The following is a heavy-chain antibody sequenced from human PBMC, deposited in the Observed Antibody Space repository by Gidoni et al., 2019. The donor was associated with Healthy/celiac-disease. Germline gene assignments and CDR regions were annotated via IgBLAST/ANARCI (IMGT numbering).Heavy chain of an antibody. J-gene: IGHJ6*02. CDR3: ARVSRMTTPYYYYGMDV. V-gene: IGHV4-34*01. CDR1: GGSFSGYY. CDR2: INHSGST. D-gene: IGHD2-15*01. Sequence: QVQLQQWGAGLLKPSETLSLTCAVYGGSFSGYYWSWIRQPPGKGLEWIGEINHSGSTNYNPSLKSRVTISVDTSKNQFSLKLSSVTAADTAVYYCARVSRMTTPYYYYGMDVWGQGTTVTVSS.